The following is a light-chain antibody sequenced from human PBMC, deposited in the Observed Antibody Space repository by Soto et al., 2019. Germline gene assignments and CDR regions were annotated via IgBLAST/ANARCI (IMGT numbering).Light chain of an antibody. Sequence: DIQMTQSPSSLSASVGDRVTITCRATQGISNYLAWYQQKPGKVPKLLIYGASILQSGVPSRFSGSGAGTDFTLTINSLQPEDVATYYCQKYISAPFTFGPGTNVAIK. J-gene: IGKJ3*01. V-gene: IGKV1-27*01. CDR2: GAS. CDR3: QKYISAPFT. CDR1: QGISNY.